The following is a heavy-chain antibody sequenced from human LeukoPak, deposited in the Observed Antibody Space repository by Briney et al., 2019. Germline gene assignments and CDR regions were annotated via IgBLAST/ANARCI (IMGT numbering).Heavy chain of an antibody. CDR2: MNPNSGNT. J-gene: IGHJ5*02. Sequence: ASVKVSCKASGYTFTSYDINWVRQATGQGLEWMGWMNPNSGNTGYAQKFQGRVTITADESTSTAYMELSSLRSEDTAVYYCASSDIVVVPAAINWFDPWGQGTLVTVSS. D-gene: IGHD2-2*02. V-gene: IGHV1-8*01. CDR3: ASSDIVVVPAAINWFDP. CDR1: GYTFTSYD.